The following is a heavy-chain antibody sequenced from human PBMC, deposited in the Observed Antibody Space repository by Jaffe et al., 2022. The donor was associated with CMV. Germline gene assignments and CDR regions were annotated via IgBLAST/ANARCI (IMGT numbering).Heavy chain of an antibody. CDR3: ARALRWGTIRGYYMDV. Sequence: QVQLQQWGAGLLKPSETLSLTCAVYGGSFSGYYWSWIRQPPGKGLEWIGEINHSGSTNYNPSLKSRVTISVDTSKNQFSLKLSSVTAADTAVYYCARALRWGTIRGYYMDVWGKGTTVTVSS. CDR2: INHSGST. J-gene: IGHJ6*03. V-gene: IGHV4-34*01. CDR1: GGSFSGYY. D-gene: IGHD2-8*02.